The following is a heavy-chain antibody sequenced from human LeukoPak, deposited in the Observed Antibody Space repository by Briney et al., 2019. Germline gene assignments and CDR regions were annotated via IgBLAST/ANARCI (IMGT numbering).Heavy chain of an antibody. CDR3: ARDSIAGGSRWFDP. J-gene: IGHJ5*02. Sequence: ASVKVSCKASGGTFSSYAISWVRQAPGQGLEWMGWISAYNGNTNYAQKLQGRVTMTTDTSTSTAYMELRSLRSDDTAVYYCARDSIAGGSRWFDPWGQGTLVTVSS. CDR1: GGTFSSYA. V-gene: IGHV1-18*01. D-gene: IGHD6-6*01. CDR2: ISAYNGNT.